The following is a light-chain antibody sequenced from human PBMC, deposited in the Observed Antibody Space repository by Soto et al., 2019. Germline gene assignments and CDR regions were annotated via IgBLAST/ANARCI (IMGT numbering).Light chain of an antibody. CDR2: DAY. CDR1: QGVGST. CDR3: QQYNNWPLLT. Sequence: EIVMTQSPATLSVSPGERVTLSCRASQGVGSTLAWYRQQPGQAPRLLIYDAYIRATGVPARFSGSGSGTEFTLTISSLQSEDFAVYYCQQYNNWPLLTFGGGTKVEIK. J-gene: IGKJ4*01. V-gene: IGKV3-15*01.